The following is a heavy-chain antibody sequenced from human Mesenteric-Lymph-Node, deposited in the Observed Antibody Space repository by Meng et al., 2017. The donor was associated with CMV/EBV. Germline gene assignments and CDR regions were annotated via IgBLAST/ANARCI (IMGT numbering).Heavy chain of an antibody. CDR3: ARAQPAAMVRGVNTFDN. CDR2: RIHMLDTT. CDR1: TCNTYT. J-gene: IGHJ4*02. Sequence: TCNTYTFAWVRQAPGQGLEGVGERIHMLDTTHYAQKFQGRVTITADISTTTAYLEVSRLRSEDTAVYFCARAQPAAMVRGVNTFDNWGQGTLVTVSS. V-gene: IGHV1-69*06. D-gene: IGHD3-10*01.